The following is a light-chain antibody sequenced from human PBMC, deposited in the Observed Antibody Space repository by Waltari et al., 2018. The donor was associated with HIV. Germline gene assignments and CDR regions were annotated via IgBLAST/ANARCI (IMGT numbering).Light chain of an antibody. V-gene: IGKV1-13*02. CDR2: DAS. Sequence: AIQLTQSPSSLSAFVGDRVTISCRASQDISSTLAWFQQKPGKAPKLLIYDASTLESGVPLRFSGSGSGTDFTLTISSLQPEDSATYYCQQFLSYPFTFGGGTKVEI. CDR1: QDISST. J-gene: IGKJ4*01. CDR3: QQFLSYPFT.